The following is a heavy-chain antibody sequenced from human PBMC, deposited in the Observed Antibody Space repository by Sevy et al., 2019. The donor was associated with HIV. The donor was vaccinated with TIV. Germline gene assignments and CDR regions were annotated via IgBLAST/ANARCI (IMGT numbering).Heavy chain of an antibody. Sequence: GGSLRLSCAASGFTFSTYGMHWVRQAPGKGLEWVAVISYDGSNKYYADSVKGRFTLSRDNSKNTVSLQMNSLRPEDTAVYYCANIDAGTTVVTRRNDAFDLWGQGTMVTVSS. CDR2: ISYDGSNK. J-gene: IGHJ3*01. CDR3: ANIDAGTTVVTRRNDAFDL. CDR1: GFTFSTYG. D-gene: IGHD4-17*01. V-gene: IGHV3-30*18.